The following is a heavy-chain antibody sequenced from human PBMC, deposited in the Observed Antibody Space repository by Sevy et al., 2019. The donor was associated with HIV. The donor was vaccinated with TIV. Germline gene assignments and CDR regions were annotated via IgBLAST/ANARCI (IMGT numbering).Heavy chain of an antibody. V-gene: IGHV1-69*13. CDR2: IIPLFDTT. J-gene: IGHJ4*02. CDR1: GGTFSSYG. CDR3: ARAFPNILTGYYDY. Sequence: ASVKVSCKASGGTFSSYGISWVRQAPGQGLEWMGGIIPLFDTTNNAQTFQDRVTFTADESTSTAYMELSSLRSEDTAMYYCARAFPNILTGYYDYWGQGTLVTVSS. D-gene: IGHD3-9*01.